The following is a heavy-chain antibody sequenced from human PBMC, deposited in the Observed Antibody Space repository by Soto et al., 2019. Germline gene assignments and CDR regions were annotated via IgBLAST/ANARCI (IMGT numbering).Heavy chain of an antibody. D-gene: IGHD3-16*01. Sequence: PGGSLRLSCAASGFTVSSNYMSWVRQAPGKGLEWVSVIYSGGSTYYADSVKGRFTISRDNSKNTLYLQMNSLRAEDTAVYYCATTYDLDAFDIWGQGTMVTVSS. CDR3: ATTYDLDAFDI. V-gene: IGHV3-53*01. CDR2: IYSGGST. J-gene: IGHJ3*02. CDR1: GFTVSSNY.